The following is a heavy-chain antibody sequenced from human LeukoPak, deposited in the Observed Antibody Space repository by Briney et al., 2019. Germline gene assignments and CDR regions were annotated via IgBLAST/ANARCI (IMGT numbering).Heavy chain of an antibody. CDR3: ASYWSGYPRNGMDV. CDR1: GYTFTGYY. CDR2: TNPNSGGT. J-gene: IGHJ6*02. D-gene: IGHD3-3*01. Sequence: ASVKVSCKASGYTFTGYYMHWVRQAPGQGLEWMGWTNPNSGGTNYAQKFQGRVTMTRDTSISTAYMELSRLRSDDTAVYYCASYWSGYPRNGMDVWGQGTTVTVSS. V-gene: IGHV1-2*02.